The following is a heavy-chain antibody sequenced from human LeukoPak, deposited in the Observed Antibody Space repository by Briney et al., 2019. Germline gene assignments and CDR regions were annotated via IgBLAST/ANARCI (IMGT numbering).Heavy chain of an antibody. D-gene: IGHD2-2*01. J-gene: IGHJ4*02. CDR3: SGRSGFTSIY. CDR1: GSSFNAHW. CDR2: INPYGSNR. Sequence: PGGSLRLSCAASGSSFNAHWMNWVRQAPGKGLEWLANINPYGSNRFYVASVNGRLTISRANARNSVYLQISSLRAQDTAVYYCSGRSGFTSIYWGPGTLVTVSS. V-gene: IGHV3-7*01.